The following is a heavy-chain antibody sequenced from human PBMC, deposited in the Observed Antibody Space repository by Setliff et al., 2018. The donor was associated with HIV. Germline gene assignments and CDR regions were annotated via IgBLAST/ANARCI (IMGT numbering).Heavy chain of an antibody. Sequence: SETLSLTCAVYGGSFSGSYWNWIRQPPGKGLEWIGEINHSGSTNYNPFFKSRVTISGDTSKNSLYLQMNGLRAEDTAVYYCARVWETLQSYAFDIWGQGTMVTVSS. D-gene: IGHD1-26*01. CDR1: GGSFSGSY. CDR3: ARVWETLQSYAFDI. V-gene: IGHV4-34*01. CDR2: INHSGST. J-gene: IGHJ3*02.